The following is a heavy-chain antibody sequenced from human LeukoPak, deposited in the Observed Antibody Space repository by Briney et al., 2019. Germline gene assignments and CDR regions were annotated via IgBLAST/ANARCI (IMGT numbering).Heavy chain of an antibody. D-gene: IGHD6-19*01. CDR2: ISWDGGST. V-gene: IGHV3-43D*04. CDR3: AEDMGSGWSYYYGMDV. Sequence: GGSLRLSCAASGFTLDDYGIHWVRHTPGKGLEWVSLISWDGGSTYYADSVKGRFTISRDNSKNSLYLQMNSLRAEDTALYYCAEDMGSGWSYYYGMDVWGRGTPVTVSS. J-gene: IGHJ6*04. CDR1: GFTLDDYG.